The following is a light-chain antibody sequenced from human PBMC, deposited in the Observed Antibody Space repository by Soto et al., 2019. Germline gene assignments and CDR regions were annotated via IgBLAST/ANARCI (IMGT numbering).Light chain of an antibody. CDR2: LGS. Sequence: IVMTQSPLSLPVTPGEPASISCRSSQSLLHTNGYSYLDWYLQKPGQSPQLLIYLGSNRASGVPDRFSGSGSGTDFTLKISRVEAEDVGVYYRMQALQAWTFGQGTKVEIK. J-gene: IGKJ1*01. V-gene: IGKV2-28*01. CDR1: QSLLHTNGYSY. CDR3: MQALQAWT.